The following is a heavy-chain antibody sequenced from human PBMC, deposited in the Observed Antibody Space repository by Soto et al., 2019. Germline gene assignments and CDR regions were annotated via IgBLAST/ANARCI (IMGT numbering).Heavy chain of an antibody. CDR3: AKSTPPQTAAADLSLDY. D-gene: IGHD6-13*01. CDR2: ISGSGGST. Sequence: GGSLRLSCAASGFTFSSYAMSWVRQAPGKGLEWVSAISGSGGSTYYADSVKGRFTISRDNSKNTLYLQMNSLRAEDTAVYYCAKSTPPQTAAADLSLDYWGQGTLVTVSS. V-gene: IGHV3-23*01. CDR1: GFTFSSYA. J-gene: IGHJ4*02.